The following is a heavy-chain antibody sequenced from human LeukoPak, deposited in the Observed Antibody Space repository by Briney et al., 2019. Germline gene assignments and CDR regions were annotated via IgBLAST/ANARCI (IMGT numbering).Heavy chain of an antibody. Sequence: ASVKVSCKASGYTFTSYGINWVRQAPGQGLEWMGWISAYNGNTNYAQKLQGRVTMTTDTSTSTAYMELRSLRSDDTAVYYCARGRGNYYDSSGYSDFDYWGQGTLVTVSS. D-gene: IGHD3-22*01. J-gene: IGHJ4*02. V-gene: IGHV1-18*01. CDR1: GYTFTSYG. CDR2: ISAYNGNT. CDR3: ARGRGNYYDSSGYSDFDY.